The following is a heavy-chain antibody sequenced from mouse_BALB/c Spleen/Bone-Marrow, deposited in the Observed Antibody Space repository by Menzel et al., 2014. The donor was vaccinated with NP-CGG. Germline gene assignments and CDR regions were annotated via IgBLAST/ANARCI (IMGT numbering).Heavy chain of an antibody. CDR2: IRNKANGYTT. V-gene: IGHV7-3*02. CDR3: ARDMGGILFDS. CDR1: GFTFTDYY. J-gene: IGHJ2*01. D-gene: IGHD4-1*01. Sequence: EVKLVESGGGLVQPGGSLRLSCATSGFTFTDYYMNWVRQPPGEALEWLAFIRNKANGYTTEDSASVKGRFTISRDNPQSILYLHMNTLRAEDSATYYCARDMGGILFDSWGQGTTLTVSS.